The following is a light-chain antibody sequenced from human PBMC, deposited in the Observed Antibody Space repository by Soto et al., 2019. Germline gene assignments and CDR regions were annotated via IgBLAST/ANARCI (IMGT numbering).Light chain of an antibody. CDR3: QQANTFPLT. CDR1: QGVSIW. V-gene: IGKV1D-12*01. J-gene: IGKJ4*01. Sequence: DIQMTQSPSSVSASVGDTVTITCRASQGVSIWLAWYQHKPGKAPKLLIHSTSTLKSGVTSRFSGSGSGSDFTLTISSLQPEDFATYYCQQANTFPLTFGGGTKVDIK. CDR2: STS.